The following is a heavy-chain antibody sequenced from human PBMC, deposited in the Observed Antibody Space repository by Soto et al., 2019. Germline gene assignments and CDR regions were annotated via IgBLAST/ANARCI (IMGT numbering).Heavy chain of an antibody. D-gene: IGHD2-2*01. CDR2: VYYSGST. Sequence: PSETLSLTCSVSGASISSDSWIWIRQPPGKGLQWIGYVYYSGSTNYDPSLKSRVTIAVDTSKNQLSLNLTSVTAADMAVYYCGRLFCTTVSCYVNMWGRGTLVTVSS. J-gene: IGHJ4*02. CDR1: GASISSDS. CDR3: GRLFCTTVSCYVNM. V-gene: IGHV4-59*01.